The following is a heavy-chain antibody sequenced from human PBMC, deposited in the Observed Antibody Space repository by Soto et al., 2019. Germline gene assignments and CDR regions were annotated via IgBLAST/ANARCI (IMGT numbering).Heavy chain of an antibody. J-gene: IGHJ6*02. CDR3: ARQSSRYYYYGMDV. CDR1: GGSISSSSYY. Sequence: SETLSLTCTVSGGSISSSSYYWGWIRQPPGKGLEWIGSIYYSGSTYYNPSLKSRVTISVDTSKNQFSLKLSSVTAADTAVYYCARQSSRYYYYGMDVWGQGTTVTVSS. V-gene: IGHV4-39*01. D-gene: IGHD6-19*01. CDR2: IYYSGST.